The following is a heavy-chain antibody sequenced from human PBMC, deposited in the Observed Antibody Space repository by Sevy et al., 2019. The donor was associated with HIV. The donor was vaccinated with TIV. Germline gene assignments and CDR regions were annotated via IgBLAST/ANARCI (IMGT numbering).Heavy chain of an antibody. Sequence: GESLKISCKGSGYSFTSYWIGWVRQMPGKGLEWMGIIYPGDSDTRYSPSFQGQVTISADNSISTAYLQWSSLKASDTAMYYCARLPYYYDSSGYGFDYWGQGTLVTVSS. V-gene: IGHV5-51*01. D-gene: IGHD3-22*01. CDR3: ARLPYYYDSSGYGFDY. CDR1: GYSFTSYW. CDR2: IYPGDSDT. J-gene: IGHJ4*02.